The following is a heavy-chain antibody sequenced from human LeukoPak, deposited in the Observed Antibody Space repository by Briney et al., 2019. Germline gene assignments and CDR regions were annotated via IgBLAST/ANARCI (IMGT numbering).Heavy chain of an antibody. V-gene: IGHV4-4*09. D-gene: IGHD1-20*01. CDR1: GGSISSYY. J-gene: IGHJ5*02. Sequence: PSETLSLTCTVSGGSISSYYWSWIRQPPGKGLEWIGYIYTSGSTNYTPSLKSRVTISVDTSKNQFSLKLSSVTAADTAVYYCASSITGDLKFDPWGQGTLVTVSS. CDR2: IYTSGST. CDR3: ASSITGDLKFDP.